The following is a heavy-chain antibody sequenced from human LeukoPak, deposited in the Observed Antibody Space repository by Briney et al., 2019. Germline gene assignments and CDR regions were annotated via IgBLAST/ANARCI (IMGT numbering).Heavy chain of an antibody. V-gene: IGHV4-39*07. CDR2: IYYSGST. D-gene: IGHD1-26*01. Sequence: PSETLSLTCTVSGGTISSYYWSWIRQPPGKGLEWIGSIYYSGSTYYNPSLKSRVTISVDTSKNQFSLKLSSVTAADTAVYYCARVHSGSYCVYWGQGTLVTVSS. CDR3: ARVHSGSYCVY. J-gene: IGHJ4*02. CDR1: GGTISSYY.